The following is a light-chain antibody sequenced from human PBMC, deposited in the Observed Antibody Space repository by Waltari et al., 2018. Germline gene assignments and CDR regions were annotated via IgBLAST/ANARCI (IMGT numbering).Light chain of an antibody. Sequence: QSALTQPASVSGSPGQSITISCSGTSSDVGGYNYVSWYQQLPGNAPKLMIYDVTRWPSGVSNRFSGSKSGNTASLTIFGLQAEDEADYYCASYTSTSTVIFGGGTRVTVL. CDR2: DVT. V-gene: IGLV2-14*01. J-gene: IGLJ2*01. CDR3: ASYTSTSTVI. CDR1: SSDVGGYNY.